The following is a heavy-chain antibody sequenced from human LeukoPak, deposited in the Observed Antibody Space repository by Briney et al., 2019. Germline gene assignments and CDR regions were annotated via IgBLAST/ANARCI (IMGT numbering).Heavy chain of an antibody. CDR3: ARWEGNGYYFDY. CDR2: IRQDGSEE. V-gene: IGHV3-7*01. CDR1: GFTFSSFW. D-gene: IGHD3-22*01. J-gene: IGHJ4*02. Sequence: GGSLRLSCAASGFTFSSFWMSWVRQAPGKGLEWVANIRQDGSEEYYVDSVKGRFTISRDNAKNSLYLQMDSLRAEDTAVYYCARWEGNGYYFDYRGQGTLVTVSS.